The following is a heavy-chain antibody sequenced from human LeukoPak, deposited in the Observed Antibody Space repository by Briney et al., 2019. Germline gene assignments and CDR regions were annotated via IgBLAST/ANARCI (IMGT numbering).Heavy chain of an antibody. CDR2: INPSGGST. CDR1: GYTFTSYY. Sequence: ASVKVSCKASGYTFTSYYMHWVRQAPGQGLEWMGIINPSGGSTSYEQKFQGRVTMTRDMSTSTVYMELSSLRSEDTAVYYCARDRVTTFGELLYGRRGFDYWGQGTLVTVSS. CDR3: ARDRVTTFGELLYGRRGFDY. V-gene: IGHV1-46*01. D-gene: IGHD3-10*02. J-gene: IGHJ4*02.